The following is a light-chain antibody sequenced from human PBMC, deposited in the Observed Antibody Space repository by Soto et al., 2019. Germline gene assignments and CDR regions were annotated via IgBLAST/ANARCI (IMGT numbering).Light chain of an antibody. CDR2: SNN. CDR1: TSNIGSNA. Sequence: QSVLTQPPSASGTPGQRVTISCSGSTSNIGSNAVDWYQQHPGTAPKVLIYSNNQRPSGVPDRIFGSRSGTSASLAITGLXSEDEADYYCATWDDSLKGWVFGGGTKLTVL. J-gene: IGLJ3*02. V-gene: IGLV1-44*01. CDR3: ATWDDSLKGWV.